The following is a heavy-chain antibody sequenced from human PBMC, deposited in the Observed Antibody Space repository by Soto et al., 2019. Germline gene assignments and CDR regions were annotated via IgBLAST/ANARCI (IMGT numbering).Heavy chain of an antibody. V-gene: IGHV3-23*01. Sequence: GGSLRLSCAASGFICSSYDMSWVRQAPGKGLEWVSTILVGGSTHYEDSVKGRFTISRDTFKNTVYLQMNSLTAGDTAVYYCAKATATGGGAFEICGQGTMVTVSS. CDR2: ILVGGST. J-gene: IGHJ3*02. CDR1: GFICSSYD. CDR3: AKATATGGGAFEI. D-gene: IGHD2-8*02.